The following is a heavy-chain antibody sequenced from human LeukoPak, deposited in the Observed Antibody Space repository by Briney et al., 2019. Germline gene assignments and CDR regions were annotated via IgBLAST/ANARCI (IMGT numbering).Heavy chain of an antibody. J-gene: IGHJ2*01. Sequence: GGSLRLSCAASGFTFSTYGMHWVRQAPGKGLEWVACIRYDGGNKYYADSVKGRFIISRDNSKNTLYLQMNSLRAEDTAVYYCAKKGDLGNWYFDLWGRGTLVTVSS. D-gene: IGHD3-16*01. CDR1: GFTFSTYG. V-gene: IGHV3-30*02. CDR2: IRYDGGNK. CDR3: AKKGDLGNWYFDL.